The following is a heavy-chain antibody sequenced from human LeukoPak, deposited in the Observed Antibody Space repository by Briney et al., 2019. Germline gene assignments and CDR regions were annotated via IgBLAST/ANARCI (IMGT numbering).Heavy chain of an antibody. D-gene: IGHD3-16*01. CDR2: ISGSGGST. Sequence: GGSLRLSCAASGFTFSSYALSWVRQAPGKELAWVSAISGSGGSTYYADSVKGRFTISRDNSKNTLYLQMNSLRAEDTAVYYCAKGLRSRGSGPPGYFDYWGQGTLVTVSS. CDR1: GFTFSSYA. V-gene: IGHV3-23*01. J-gene: IGHJ4*02. CDR3: AKGLRSRGSGPPGYFDY.